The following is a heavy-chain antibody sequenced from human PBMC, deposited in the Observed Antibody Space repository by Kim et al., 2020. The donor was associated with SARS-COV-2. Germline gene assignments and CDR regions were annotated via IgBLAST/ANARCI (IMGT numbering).Heavy chain of an antibody. J-gene: IGHJ4*02. CDR2: ISADGGEI. Sequence: GGSLRLSCAASGFSLNYFAMTWVRQAPGKGLEWVSGISADGGEIYVAESVRGRFTISRDNSKNTLYLQMNSLRADDTAVYYCMRGGWYSTFDHWGQGTLV. CDR1: GFSLNYFA. CDR3: MRGGWYSTFDH. D-gene: IGHD2-15*01. V-gene: IGHV3-23*01.